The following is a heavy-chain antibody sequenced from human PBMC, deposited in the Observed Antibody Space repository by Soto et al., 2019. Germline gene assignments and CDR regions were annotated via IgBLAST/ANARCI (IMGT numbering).Heavy chain of an antibody. CDR2: IYWDDDK. J-gene: IGHJ4*02. D-gene: IGHD6-19*01. CDR1: GFSLSTSGRG. CDR3: AHFDGSGWYGLDY. Sequence: SGPTLVNPTQTLTLTCTFSGFSLSTSGRGVGWIRQPPGKALECLAIIYWDDDKRYDPSLRSSLTITKDSSKNQVVLSMTNMDPVDTGTYHCAHFDGSGWYGLDYWGLGTRVTVSS. V-gene: IGHV2-5*05.